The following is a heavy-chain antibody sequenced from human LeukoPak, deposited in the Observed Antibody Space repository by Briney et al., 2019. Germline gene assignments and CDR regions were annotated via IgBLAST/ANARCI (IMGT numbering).Heavy chain of an antibody. CDR1: GFTSDDYG. CDR2: INWNGGST. CDR3: ARGPTTVTVYYYYYGMDV. D-gene: IGHD4-11*01. V-gene: IGHV3-20*01. J-gene: IGHJ6*02. Sequence: GGSLRLSCAASGFTSDDYGMSWVSHAPGKGLEWVSGINWNGGSTVYADSVKGRFTISRDNAKNSLYLQMNSLRAEDTALYHCARGPTTVTVYYYYYGMDVWGQGTTVTVSS.